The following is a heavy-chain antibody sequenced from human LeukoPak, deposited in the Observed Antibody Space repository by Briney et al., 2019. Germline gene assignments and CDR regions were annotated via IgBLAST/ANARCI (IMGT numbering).Heavy chain of an antibody. CDR1: GFTFSDYY. V-gene: IGHV3-11*01. Sequence: GGSLRLSRAASGFTFSDYYMSWIRQAPGKGLEWVSYISSSGSTIYYADSMKGRFTISRDNAKNSLYLQMNSLRAEDTAVYFCARRIQVWPALGYWGQGTLVTVSS. D-gene: IGHD5-18*01. J-gene: IGHJ4*02. CDR2: ISSSGSTI. CDR3: ARRIQVWPALGY.